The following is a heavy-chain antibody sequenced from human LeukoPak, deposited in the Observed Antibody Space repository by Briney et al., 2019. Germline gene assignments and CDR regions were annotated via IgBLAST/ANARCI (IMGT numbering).Heavy chain of an antibody. D-gene: IGHD3-10*01. CDR2: TRNKANSYTT. CDR1: GFTFSSYG. CDR3: VRGYIS. J-gene: IGHJ5*02. V-gene: IGHV3-72*01. Sequence: PGGSLRLSCAASGFTFSSYGMHWVRQAPGKGLEWVGRTRNKANSYTTEYAASVKGRFTISRDDSKNSLYLQMNSLKTEDTAVYYCVRGYISWGQGTLVTVSS.